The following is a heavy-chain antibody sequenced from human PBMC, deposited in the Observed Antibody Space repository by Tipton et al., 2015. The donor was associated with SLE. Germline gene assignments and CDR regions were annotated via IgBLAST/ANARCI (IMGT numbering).Heavy chain of an antibody. CDR3: ARDASNYYASPLDGFDT. D-gene: IGHD3-10*01. CDR2: IYHNERT. J-gene: IGHJ3*02. CDR1: DFAISTGYY. Sequence: TLSLTCTVSDFAISTGYYWGWIRQPPGKGLEWIGNIYHNERTQYNPSLRSRVTLSVDTAKNQFSLKLSSVTAADTAIYYCARDASNYYASPLDGFDTWGQGTMVRVSS. V-gene: IGHV4-38-2*02.